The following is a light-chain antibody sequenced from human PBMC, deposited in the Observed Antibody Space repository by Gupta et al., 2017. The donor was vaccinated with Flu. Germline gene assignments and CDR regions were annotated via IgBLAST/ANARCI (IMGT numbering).Light chain of an antibody. CDR2: RNN. Sequence: QSVLPQPPSASGTAAQRVPISRSGSSSHIGSHYVSWYQHLPGTAPKTLIYRNNQRPSGVPDRFSGSKSGTSASLAISGLRYEDEADYFCAAWDDSMSSRVFGGGTKLTVL. CDR1: SSHIGSHY. V-gene: IGLV1-47*01. J-gene: IGLJ3*02. CDR3: AAWDDSMSSRV.